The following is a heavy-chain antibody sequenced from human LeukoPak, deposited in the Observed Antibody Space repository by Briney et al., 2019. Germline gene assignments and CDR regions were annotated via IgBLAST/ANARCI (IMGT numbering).Heavy chain of an antibody. D-gene: IGHD4-17*01. Sequence: SETLSLTCTVSGGSVTTYHWSWIRQPPGKGLEWIGYIYYSGSINYNPSLNSRVTISLDTSKNEFSLKLRSVTAADTAVYYCARYPGASGDSYYFDYWSQGTRVTVSS. J-gene: IGHJ4*02. V-gene: IGHV4-59*02. CDR2: IYYSGSI. CDR1: GGSVTTYH. CDR3: ARYPGASGDSYYFDY.